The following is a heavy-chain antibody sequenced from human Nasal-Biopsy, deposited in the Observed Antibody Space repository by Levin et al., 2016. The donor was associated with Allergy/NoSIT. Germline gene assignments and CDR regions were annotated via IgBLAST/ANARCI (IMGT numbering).Heavy chain of an antibody. V-gene: IGHV1-2*02. Sequence: ASVKVSCKASGYTFTDFYIHWVRLAPGQGLEWMGWINPNSGGTNYAPNFKGRVTMTRKTSTNTAYMEVSSLRSDDTAVYYCARVMDDRSHYDFWSGYLQGALEIWGQGTTVIVSS. D-gene: IGHD3-3*01. CDR3: ARVMDDRSHYDFWSGYLQGALEI. CDR1: GYTFTDFY. CDR2: INPNSGGT. J-gene: IGHJ3*02.